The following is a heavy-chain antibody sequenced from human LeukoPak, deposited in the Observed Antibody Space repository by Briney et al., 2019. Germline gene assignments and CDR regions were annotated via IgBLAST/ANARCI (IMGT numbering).Heavy chain of an antibody. CDR1: GFTFSTYW. J-gene: IGHJ5*02. V-gene: IGHV3-74*01. D-gene: IGHD1-26*01. CDR3: ARSGSFNWFDP. CDR2: INSDGSST. Sequence: PGGSLRLSCAASGFTFSTYWMHWVRRAPGKGLVWVSRINSDGSSTSYADSVKGRFTISRDNAKNTLYLQVNSLRAEDTAVYYCARSGSFNWFDPWGQGTLVTVSS.